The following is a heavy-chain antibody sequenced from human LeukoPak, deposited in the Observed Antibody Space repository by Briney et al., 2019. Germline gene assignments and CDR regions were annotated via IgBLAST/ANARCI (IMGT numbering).Heavy chain of an antibody. J-gene: IGHJ4*02. CDR1: IGSISGSTYY. CDR3: ARRGRLDYVRGSPHYFDY. Sequence: KPSETLSLTCTVSIGSISGSTYYWRWIRQPPGKGLEWIGSIYYSGSTYYNPSLKSRVTISVDTSENQFFLKLNSVTAADTAVYYCARRGRLDYVRGSPHYFDYWGQGTQVTVSP. D-gene: IGHD3-16*01. V-gene: IGHV4-39*01. CDR2: IYYSGST.